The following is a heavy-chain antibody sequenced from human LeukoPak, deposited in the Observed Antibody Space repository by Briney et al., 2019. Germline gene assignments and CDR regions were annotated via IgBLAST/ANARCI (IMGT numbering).Heavy chain of an antibody. CDR1: GFTFSSYA. CDR3: ANSASGRGSFRSYAFDI. J-gene: IGHJ3*02. CDR2: ISGSGGST. D-gene: IGHD2-15*01. Sequence: GGSLRLSCAASGFTFSSYAMSWVRQAPGEGLEWVSAISGSGGSTYYADSVKGRFTISRDNSKNTLYLQMNSLRAEDTAVYYCANSASGRGSFRSYAFDIWGQGTMVTVSS. V-gene: IGHV3-23*01.